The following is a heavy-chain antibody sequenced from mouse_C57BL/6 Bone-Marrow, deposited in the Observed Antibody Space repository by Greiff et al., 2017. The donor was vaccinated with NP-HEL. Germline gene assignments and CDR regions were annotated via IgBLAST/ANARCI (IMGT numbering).Heavy chain of an antibody. CDR1: GFNFKDYY. D-gene: IGHD2-3*01. V-gene: IGHV14-4*01. Sequence: EVQLQQSGAELVRPGASVKLSCTASGFNFKDYYMHWVKQRPEQGLEWIGWIDPENGDTEYASKFQGKATITADTSSNTAYLQLSSLTSEDTAVYYCTKTTVARDDGYCGNYYAMDYWGQGTSVTVSS. CDR2: IDPENGDT. CDR3: TKTTVARDDGYCGNYYAMDY. J-gene: IGHJ4*01.